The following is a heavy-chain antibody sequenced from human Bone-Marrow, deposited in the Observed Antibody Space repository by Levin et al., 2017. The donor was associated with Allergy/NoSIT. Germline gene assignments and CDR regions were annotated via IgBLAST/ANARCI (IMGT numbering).Heavy chain of an antibody. V-gene: IGHV3-23*01. Sequence: SCAASGFSARTRGITWVRQAPGKGLEWVSGISGGSGTTHYADSVKGRFTVSSDDSKNMVHLHMSSLRAEDTAVYYCARWNGYGDAWGQGNLVTVSS. CDR2: ISGGSGTT. J-gene: IGHJ5*02. CDR1: GFSARTRG. D-gene: IGHD1-1*01. CDR3: ARWNGYGDA.